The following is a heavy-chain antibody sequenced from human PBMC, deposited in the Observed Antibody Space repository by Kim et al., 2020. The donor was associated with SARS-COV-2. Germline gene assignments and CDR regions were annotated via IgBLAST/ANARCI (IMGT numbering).Heavy chain of an antibody. V-gene: IGHV3-11*06. CDR3: ARGGHLWFRELLPQFDY. Sequence: KGRCTISRDNAKKQLYLQMNSLRAEDTAGYYCARGGHLWFRELLPQFDYWGQGTMVTVSS. J-gene: IGHJ4*02. D-gene: IGHD3-10*01.